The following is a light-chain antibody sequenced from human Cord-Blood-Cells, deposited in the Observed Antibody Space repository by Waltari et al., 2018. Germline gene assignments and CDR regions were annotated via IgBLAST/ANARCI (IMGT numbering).Light chain of an antibody. CDR1: QSISSY. Sequence: DIQMTQSPSSLSASVGDRVTITCRASQSISSYLNWYQKQPWKAPQLLIYAASSLQSGVPSRFSGSGSGTDFTLSISRLQPQDCGTYYCQQSYSTPLPSGGGTKVELK. J-gene: IGKJ4*01. CDR2: AAS. CDR3: QQSYSTPLP. V-gene: IGKV1-39*01.